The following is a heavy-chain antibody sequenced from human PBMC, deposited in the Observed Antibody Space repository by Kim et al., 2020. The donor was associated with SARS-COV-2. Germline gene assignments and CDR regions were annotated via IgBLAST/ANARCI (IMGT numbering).Heavy chain of an antibody. Sequence: GTTDYAAPVKGIFTISRDDSKNTLYLQMNSLKTEDTAVYYCTTDDHYDYWGQGTLVTVSS. J-gene: IGHJ4*02. D-gene: IGHD3-10*01. CDR3: TTDDHYDY. V-gene: IGHV3-15*01. CDR2: GTT.